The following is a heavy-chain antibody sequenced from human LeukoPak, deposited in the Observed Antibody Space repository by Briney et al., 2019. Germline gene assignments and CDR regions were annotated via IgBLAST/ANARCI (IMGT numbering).Heavy chain of an antibody. D-gene: IGHD2-21*01. CDR2: ISGTGGAT. V-gene: IGHV3-23*01. CDR3: VKDPRDTYGTNWFVS. J-gene: IGHJ5*01. CDR1: GFSFGNYA. Sequence: GGSLRLSCVASGFSFGNYAMSWVRQAPGKGLQWVSQISGTGGATWYAGFARDRFTISRDNSKKILYLQMSGLRVEDTAMYYCVKDPRDTYGTNWFVSWGQGTLLIVSS.